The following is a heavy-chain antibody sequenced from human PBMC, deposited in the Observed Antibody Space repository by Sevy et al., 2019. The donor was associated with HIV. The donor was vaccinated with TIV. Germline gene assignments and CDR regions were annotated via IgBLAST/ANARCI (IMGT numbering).Heavy chain of an antibody. CDR2: ISGSGGST. CDR1: GFTFSSYA. J-gene: IGHJ4*02. V-gene: IGHV3-23*01. D-gene: IGHD6-13*01. CDR3: ASHPGIEAAGIRRGYYFDY. Sequence: GGSLRLSCAASGFTFSSYAMSWVRQAPGKGLEWDSAISGSGGSTYYADSVKGRFTISRDNSKNTLYLQMNSLRAEDTAVYYCASHPGIEAAGIRRGYYFDYWGQGTLVTVSS.